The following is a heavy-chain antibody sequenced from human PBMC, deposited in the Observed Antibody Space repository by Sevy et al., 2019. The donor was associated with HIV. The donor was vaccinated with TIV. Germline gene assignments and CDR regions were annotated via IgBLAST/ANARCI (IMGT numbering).Heavy chain of an antibody. CDR1: GYTFTSYG. J-gene: IGHJ5*02. Sequence: ASVKVSCKASGYTFTSYGISWVRQAPGQGLEWMGWISAYNGNTNYAQKLQDRVTMTTDTSTSTAYMELRSLRSDDTAVYYCARAKTGMGLIDWFDPWGQGTLVTVSS. CDR3: ARAKTGMGLIDWFDP. CDR2: ISAYNGNT. V-gene: IGHV1-18*01. D-gene: IGHD3-16*01.